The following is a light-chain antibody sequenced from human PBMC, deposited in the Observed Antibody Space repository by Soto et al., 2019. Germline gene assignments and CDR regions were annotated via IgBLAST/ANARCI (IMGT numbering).Light chain of an antibody. J-gene: IGLJ2*01. V-gene: IGLV6-57*04. CDR1: SGSIASNY. Sequence: LTQPHSVSESPGKTVTISCTRSSGSIASNYVQWYQQRPGSAPTTVIYEDKEKPSGVPDRFSGSIDRSSNSASLTISGLRTEDEADYYCQSYDSSFVLFGGGTKVTVL. CDR3: QSYDSSFVL. CDR2: EDK.